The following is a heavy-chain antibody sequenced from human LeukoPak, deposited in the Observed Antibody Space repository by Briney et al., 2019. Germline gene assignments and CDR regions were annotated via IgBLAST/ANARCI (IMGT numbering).Heavy chain of an antibody. V-gene: IGHV1-2*06. D-gene: IGHD3-22*01. CDR1: GYIFTGYD. CDR2: INPNRGVT. Sequence: GASVKVSCKTSGYIFTGYDLHWVRQAPGQGLEWLGRINPNRGVTNYAQKFQGRVTMTRDTSISTAYMGVSSLRSDDTAVYFCARDSDSSGYAVDYWGQGTLVTVSS. CDR3: ARDSDSSGYAVDY. J-gene: IGHJ4*02.